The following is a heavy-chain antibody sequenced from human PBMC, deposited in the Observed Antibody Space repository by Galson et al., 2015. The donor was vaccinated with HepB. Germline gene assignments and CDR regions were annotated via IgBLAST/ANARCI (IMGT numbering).Heavy chain of an antibody. D-gene: IGHD2-15*01. V-gene: IGHV3-49*03. CDR2: IRSKAYGGTT. Sequence: SLRLSCAASGFTFSSYWMSWFRQAPGKGLEWVSFIRSKAYGGTTEYAASVKVRFTISRDDSKSIAYLQMNSLKTEDTAVYYCTRDRYCSGGSCYSWWFDPWGQGTLVTVSS. CDR1: GFTFSSYW. J-gene: IGHJ5*02. CDR3: TRDRYCSGGSCYSWWFDP.